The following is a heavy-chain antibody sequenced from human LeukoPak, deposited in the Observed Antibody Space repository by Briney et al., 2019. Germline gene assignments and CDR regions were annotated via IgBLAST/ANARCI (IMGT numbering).Heavy chain of an antibody. CDR2: LKSDGSAT. CDR3: LRGELEPSSHPFDP. V-gene: IGHV3-74*01. Sequence: GGSLRLSCAASGLTFSSHWMHWVRQAPGEGLVWVCRLKSDGSATAYAASVKGRYTITRDNTKHTMQLEMNSLRVDDTAVYYCLRGELEPSSHPFDPWGQGTLVTVSS. D-gene: IGHD1-7*01. CDR1: GLTFSSHW. J-gene: IGHJ5*02.